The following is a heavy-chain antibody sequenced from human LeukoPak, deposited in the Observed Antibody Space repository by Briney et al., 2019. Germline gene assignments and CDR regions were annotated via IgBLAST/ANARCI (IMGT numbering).Heavy chain of an antibody. J-gene: IGHJ3*01. D-gene: IGHD3-10*01. V-gene: IGHV3-21*04. CDR1: GFTFSSYS. CDR2: ISSSSSYI. Sequence: GGSLRLSCAASGFTFSSYSMNWVRQAPGKGLEWVSSISSSSSYIYYADSVKGRFTISRDNAKNSLYLQMNSLRADDTAVYYCAKGPGSDGSGRGGALDVWGQGTMVTVSS. CDR3: AKGPGSDGSGRGGALDV.